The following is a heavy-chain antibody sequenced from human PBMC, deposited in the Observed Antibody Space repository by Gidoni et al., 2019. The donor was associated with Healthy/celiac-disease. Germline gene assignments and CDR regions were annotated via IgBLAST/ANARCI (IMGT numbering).Heavy chain of an antibody. Sequence: QVQLVESGGGVVQPGRSLRLSCAASGFTFSSYAMHWVRQAPGKGLEWVAVISYDGSNKYYADSVKGRFTISRDNSKNTLYLQMNSLRAEDTAVYYCAREMRGGYDFWSGNYYYYGMDVWGQGTTVTVSS. CDR1: GFTFSSYA. V-gene: IGHV3-30-3*01. CDR2: ISYDGSNK. CDR3: AREMRGGYDFWSGNYYYYGMDV. J-gene: IGHJ6*02. D-gene: IGHD3-3*01.